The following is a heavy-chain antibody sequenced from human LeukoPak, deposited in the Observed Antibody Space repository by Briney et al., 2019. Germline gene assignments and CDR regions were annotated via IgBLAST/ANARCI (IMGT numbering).Heavy chain of an antibody. V-gene: IGHV4-61*01. CDR3: ARLGYCSSTSCRPDFDY. Sequence: SETLSLTCTVSGGSVSGGSYYWSWIRQPPGKGLEWIGYIYYSGSTNYNPSLKSRVTISVDTSKNQFSLKLSSVTAADTAVYYCARLGYCSSTSCRPDFDYWGQGTLVTVSS. D-gene: IGHD2-2*01. J-gene: IGHJ4*02. CDR2: IYYSGST. CDR1: GGSVSGGSYY.